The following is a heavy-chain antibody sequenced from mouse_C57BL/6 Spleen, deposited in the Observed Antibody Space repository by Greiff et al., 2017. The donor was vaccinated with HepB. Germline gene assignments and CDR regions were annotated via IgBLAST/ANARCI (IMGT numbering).Heavy chain of an antibody. J-gene: IGHJ3*01. D-gene: IGHD1-1*01. CDR1: GYTFTSYG. CDR3: ARGLYYGSSYEGAWFAY. V-gene: IGHV1-81*01. Sequence: VQLQESGAELARPGASVKLSCKASGYTFTSYGISWVKQRTGQGLEWIGEIYPRSGNTYYNEKFKGKATLTADKSSSTAYMELRSLTSEDSAVYFCARGLYYGSSYEGAWFAYWGQGTLVTVSA. CDR2: IYPRSGNT.